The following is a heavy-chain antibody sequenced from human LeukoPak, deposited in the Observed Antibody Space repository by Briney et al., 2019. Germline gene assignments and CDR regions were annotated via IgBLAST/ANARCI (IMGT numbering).Heavy chain of an antibody. CDR1: GYTFTGYY. CDR2: INPNSGGT. CDR3: ARWDRIVVVPTANWFDP. J-gene: IGHJ5*02. Sequence: ASVKVSCKASGYTFTGYYMHWVRQAPGQGLEWMGWINPNSGGTNYAQKFRGRVTMTRDTSISTAYMELSRLRSDDTAVYYCARWDRIVVVPTANWFDPWGQGTLVTVSS. D-gene: IGHD2-2*01. V-gene: IGHV1-2*02.